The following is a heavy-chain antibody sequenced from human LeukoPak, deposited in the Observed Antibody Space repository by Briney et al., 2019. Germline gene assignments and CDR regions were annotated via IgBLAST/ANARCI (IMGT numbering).Heavy chain of an antibody. Sequence: PSETLSLTCTVSGGSVSSGSYYWSWIRQPPGKGLEWIGYIYYSGSTNYNPSLKSRVTISVDTSKNQFSLKLSSVTAADTAVYYCARGEPSWFDPWGQGTLVTVPS. J-gene: IGHJ5*02. D-gene: IGHD1-26*01. CDR2: IYYSGST. V-gene: IGHV4-61*01. CDR1: GGSVSSGSYY. CDR3: ARGEPSWFDP.